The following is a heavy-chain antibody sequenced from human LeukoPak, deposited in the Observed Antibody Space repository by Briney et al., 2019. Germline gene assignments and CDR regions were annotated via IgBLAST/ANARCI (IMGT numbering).Heavy chain of an antibody. D-gene: IGHD1-14*01. Sequence: ASVKVSCKASGYTFTGYYMHWVRQAPGQGLEWMGWINPNSGGTNYAQKFQGRVTMTRDTSISTAYMELSSLRSEDTAVYYCARSDGNFYGMDVWGQGTTVTVSS. CDR2: INPNSGGT. V-gene: IGHV1-2*02. CDR3: ARSDGNFYGMDV. CDR1: GYTFTGYY. J-gene: IGHJ6*02.